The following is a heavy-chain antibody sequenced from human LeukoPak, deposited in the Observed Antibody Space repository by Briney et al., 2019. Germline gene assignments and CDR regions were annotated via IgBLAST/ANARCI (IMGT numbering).Heavy chain of an antibody. Sequence: GGSLRLSCAASGFTFTSYAMHWVRQAPGQRLEWMGWINAGNGNTKYSQEFQGRVTITRDTSASTAYMELSSLRSEDMAVYYCARARSSWSPLDYWGQGTLVTVSS. J-gene: IGHJ4*02. CDR3: ARARSSWSPLDY. CDR1: GFTFTSYA. D-gene: IGHD6-6*01. V-gene: IGHV1-3*03. CDR2: INAGNGNT.